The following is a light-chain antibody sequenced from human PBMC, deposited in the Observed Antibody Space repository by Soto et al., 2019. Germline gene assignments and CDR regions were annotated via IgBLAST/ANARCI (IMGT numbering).Light chain of an antibody. CDR1: QSVSSY. CDR3: QQRSNWPRT. V-gene: IGKV3-11*01. J-gene: IGKJ1*01. Sequence: IVLTQCPGTLSLSPGERATLSCRASQSVSSYLAWYQQKPGQAPRLLIYDVSNRATGIPARFSGSGSGTDFTLTISSLEPEDFAVYYCQQRSNWPRTFGQGTKVDIK. CDR2: DVS.